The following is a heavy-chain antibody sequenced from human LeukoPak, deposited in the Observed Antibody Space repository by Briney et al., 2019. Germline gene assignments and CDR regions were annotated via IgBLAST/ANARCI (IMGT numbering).Heavy chain of an antibody. CDR3: ASLSIVGAPTWYFDY. J-gene: IGHJ4*02. V-gene: IGHV4-39*01. CDR2: IYYSGST. CDR1: GGSISSSSYY. D-gene: IGHD1-26*01. Sequence: SETLSLTCTVSGGSISSSSYYWGWIRQPPGKGLEWIGSIYYSGSTYYNPSLKSRVTISVDTSKNQFSLKLSSVTAADTAVYYCASLSIVGAPTWYFDYWGQGTLVTVSS.